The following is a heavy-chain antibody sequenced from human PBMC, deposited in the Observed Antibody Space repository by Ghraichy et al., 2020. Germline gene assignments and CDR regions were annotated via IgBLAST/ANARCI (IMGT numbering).Heavy chain of an antibody. D-gene: IGHD1-1*01. CDR2: INHSGST. CDR3: ARGRLVERYYYYYYMDV. Sequence: SQTLSLTCAVYGGSFSGYYWSWIRQPPGKGLEWIGEINHSGSTNYNPSLKSRVTISVDTSKNQFSLKLSSVTAADTAVYYCARGRLVERYYYYYYMDVWGKGTTVTVSS. V-gene: IGHV4-34*01. CDR1: GGSFSGYY. J-gene: IGHJ6*03.